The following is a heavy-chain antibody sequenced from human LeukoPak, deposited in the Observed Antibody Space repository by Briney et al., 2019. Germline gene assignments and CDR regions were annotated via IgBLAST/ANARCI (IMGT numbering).Heavy chain of an antibody. CDR2: ISWNSGSI. CDR1: GFTFDDYA. J-gene: IGHJ3*02. Sequence: GRSLRLSCAASGFTFDDYAMHWVRHAPGKGLEWVSGISWNSGSIGYADSVKGRFTISRDNAKNSLYLQMNSLRAEDTALYYCAKDPSRSARYAFDIWGQGTMVTVSS. V-gene: IGHV3-9*01. CDR3: AKDPSRSARYAFDI.